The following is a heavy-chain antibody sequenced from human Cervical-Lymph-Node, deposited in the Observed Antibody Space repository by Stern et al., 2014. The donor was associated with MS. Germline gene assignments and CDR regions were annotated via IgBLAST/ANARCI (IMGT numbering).Heavy chain of an antibody. Sequence: VQLVESGGGVVQPGRSLRLSCAASGFTFSYSTMHWVRQAPGKGLEWVATVSYDGSDEYYPDSVKGRFTISRDNSKNTLYLQVNSLRAEDTGVYFCARDRTVTTYYYYYGMDVWGQGTTVTVS. D-gene: IGHD4-11*01. CDR3: ARDRTVTTYYYYYGMDV. J-gene: IGHJ6*02. V-gene: IGHV3-30*04. CDR1: GFTFSYST. CDR2: VSYDGSDE.